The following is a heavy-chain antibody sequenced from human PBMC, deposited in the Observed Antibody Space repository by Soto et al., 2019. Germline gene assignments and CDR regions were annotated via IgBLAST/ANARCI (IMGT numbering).Heavy chain of an antibody. J-gene: IGHJ3*01. CDR1: GITLSSSW. CDR3: ARDPYDSGGYAAFDF. D-gene: IGHD3-22*01. V-gene: IGHV3-7*04. Sequence: EVQLVESGGQLVQPGGSLRLSCAASGITLSSSWMTWVRQAPGKGLEWVANIRQDGSESHYVDSVRGRFTISRDNAKNLLYLQMDGVTAEDTAVYYCARDPYDSGGYAAFDFWGQGTMVTVSS. CDR2: IRQDGSES.